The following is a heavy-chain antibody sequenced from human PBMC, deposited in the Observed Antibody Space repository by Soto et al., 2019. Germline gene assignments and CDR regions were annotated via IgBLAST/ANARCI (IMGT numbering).Heavy chain of an antibody. CDR1: GFTFSSDA. Sequence: GALRLSCSASGFTFSSDAMHWCRQAPGKGLEWVAVISYDGSNKYYADSVKGRFTISRDNSKNTLYLQMNSLRAEDTAVYYCARAVSYSSGWYKADYYYYGMDVWGQGTTVTVSS. V-gene: IGHV3-30-3*01. CDR2: ISYDGSNK. J-gene: IGHJ6*02. CDR3: ARAVSYSSGWYKADYYYYGMDV. D-gene: IGHD6-19*01.